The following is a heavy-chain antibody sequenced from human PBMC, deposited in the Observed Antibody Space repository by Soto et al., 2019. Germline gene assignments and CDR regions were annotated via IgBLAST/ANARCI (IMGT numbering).Heavy chain of an antibody. CDR2: IIPIFGTA. Sequence: ASVKVSCKASGGTFSSYAISWVRQAPGQGLEWMGGIIPIFGTANYAQKFQGRVTITADESTSTAYMELSSLRSEDTAVYYCARSSSIAAQPLYYGMDVWGQGTTVTVSS. V-gene: IGHV1-69*13. CDR3: ARSSSIAAQPLYYGMDV. J-gene: IGHJ6*02. CDR1: GGTFSSYA. D-gene: IGHD6-6*01.